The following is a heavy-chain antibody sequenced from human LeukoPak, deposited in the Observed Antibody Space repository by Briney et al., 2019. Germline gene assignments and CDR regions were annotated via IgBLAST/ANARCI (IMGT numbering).Heavy chain of an antibody. J-gene: IGHJ3*02. V-gene: IGHV3-30*02. CDR1: GFTFSSYG. Sequence: PGGSLRLSCAASGFTFSSYGMHWVRQAPGKGLEWVAFIRYDGSNKYYADSVKGRFTISRDNSKNTLYLQMNSLRAEDTAVYYCAKDWMWELLVIDAFDIWGQGTMVTVSS. CDR3: AKDWMWELLVIDAFDI. CDR2: IRYDGSNK. D-gene: IGHD1-26*01.